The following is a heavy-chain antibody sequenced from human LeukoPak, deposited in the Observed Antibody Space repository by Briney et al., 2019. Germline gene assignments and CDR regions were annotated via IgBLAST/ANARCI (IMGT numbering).Heavy chain of an antibody. CDR1: GLTFSSHW. CDR3: AKERSGPITMVRGVKPYYYYGMDV. V-gene: IGHV3-30*18. J-gene: IGHJ6*02. D-gene: IGHD3-10*01. CDR2: ISYDGSNK. Sequence: GGSLRLSCAASGLTFSSHWMSWVRQAPGKGLEWVAVISYDGSNKYYADSVKGRFTISRDNSKNTLYLQMNSLRAEDTAVYYCAKERSGPITMVRGVKPYYYYGMDVWGQGTTVTVSS.